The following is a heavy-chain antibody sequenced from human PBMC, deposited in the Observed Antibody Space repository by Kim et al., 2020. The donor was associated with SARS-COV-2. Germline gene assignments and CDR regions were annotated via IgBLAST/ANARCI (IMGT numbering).Heavy chain of an antibody. J-gene: IGHJ4*02. V-gene: IGHV1-46*01. CDR1: GYTFTSYY. CDR3: ARAPEVAGYYLRATKESGSRIDY. Sequence: ASVKVSCKASGYTFTSYYMHWVRQAPGQGLEWMGIINPSGGSTSYAQKFQGRVTMTRDTSTSTVYMELSSLRSEDTAVYYCARAPEVAGYYLRATKESGSRIDYWGQGTLVTVSS. D-gene: IGHD3-9*01. CDR2: INPSGGST.